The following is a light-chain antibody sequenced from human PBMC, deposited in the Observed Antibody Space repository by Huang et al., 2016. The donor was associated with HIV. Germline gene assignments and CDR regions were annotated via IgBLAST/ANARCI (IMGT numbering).Light chain of an antibody. CDR3: LQHLSYPPA. J-gene: IGKJ5*01. CDR2: AAS. Sequence: DIQMTQSPSAMSASVGDRVNITCRANPDINNYLLWFQQKPGKVPKPLIYAASNLPSGVPSRFSGSGSAAEFTLTISNLQPEDFATYYCLQHLSYPPAFGQGTRLEIK. CDR1: PDINNY. V-gene: IGKV1-17*03.